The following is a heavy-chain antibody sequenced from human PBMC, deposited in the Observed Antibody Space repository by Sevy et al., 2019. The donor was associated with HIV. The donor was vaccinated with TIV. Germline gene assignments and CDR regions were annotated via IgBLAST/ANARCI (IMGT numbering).Heavy chain of an antibody. CDR1: GFTVSSNY. CDR2: IYSGGST. D-gene: IGHD3-16*01. CDR3: ARDSFTIRGAFDI. Sequence: GGSLRLSCAASGFTVSSNYMSWVRQAPGKGLEWVSVIYSGGSTYYADSVKGRFTISRDNSKNTLYLQMNSLRAEDTAVYYCARDSFTIRGAFDIWGQGTMVTVSS. J-gene: IGHJ3*02. V-gene: IGHV3-66*02.